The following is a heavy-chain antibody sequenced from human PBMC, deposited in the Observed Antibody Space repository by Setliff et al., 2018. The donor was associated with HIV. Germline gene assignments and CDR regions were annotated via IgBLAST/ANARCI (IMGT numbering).Heavy chain of an antibody. Sequence: ASVKVSCKASGYTFTSYDINWVRQATGQGLEWMGWMNPNSGNTGYAQKFQGRVTMTRNTSISTAYMELSSLRSEDTAMYYCARGRYNFWSGYRWFDPWGQGTLVTVSS. CDR1: GYTFTSYD. J-gene: IGHJ5*02. CDR3: ARGRYNFWSGYRWFDP. D-gene: IGHD3-3*01. V-gene: IGHV1-8*02. CDR2: MNPNSGNT.